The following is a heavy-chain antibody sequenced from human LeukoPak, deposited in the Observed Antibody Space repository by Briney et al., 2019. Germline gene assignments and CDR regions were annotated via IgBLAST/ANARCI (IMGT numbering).Heavy chain of an antibody. CDR2: ISTGSNHI. CDR1: GFIFSTYN. CDR3: ARRGYSSSWYLDAFDI. V-gene: IGHV3-21*06. J-gene: IGHJ3*02. D-gene: IGHD6-13*01. Sequence: PGGSLRLSCAASGFIFSTYNMNWVRQAPGKGLEWVSSISTGSNHIFYADSVKGRFTISRENAKNSLYLQMNSLRAEDTAVYYCARRGYSSSWYLDAFDIWGQGTMVTVSS.